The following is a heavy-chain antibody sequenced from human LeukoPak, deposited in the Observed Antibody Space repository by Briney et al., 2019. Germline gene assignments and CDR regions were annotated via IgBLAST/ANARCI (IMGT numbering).Heavy chain of an antibody. V-gene: IGHV3-74*01. CDR3: VRDRGGLPVVY. CDR2: ISSDGTTT. Sequence: GGSLRLSCAASGFTFSAYWMHWVRQIPGKGLVWVSHISSDGTTTTYADSVKGRFTISRDNARNTLFLQMKSLRAEDTAVYFCVRDRGGLPVVYWGQGSLVTVSS. D-gene: IGHD3-10*01. J-gene: IGHJ4*02. CDR1: GFTFSAYW.